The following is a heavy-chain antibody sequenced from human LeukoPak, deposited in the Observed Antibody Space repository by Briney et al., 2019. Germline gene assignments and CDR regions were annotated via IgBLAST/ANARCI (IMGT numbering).Heavy chain of an antibody. J-gene: IGHJ4*02. CDR2: ISSSGGTI. V-gene: IGHV3-48*01. Sequence: PGGSLRLSCVASGVAFSRYHMNWLRQAPGKGLEWISYISSSGGTISYADSVKGRFTISRDNAENTLYLQMNSLRVEDTAVYYCAVSFDYWGQGTLVAVST. CDR1: GVAFSRYH. D-gene: IGHD5/OR15-5a*01. CDR3: AVSFDY.